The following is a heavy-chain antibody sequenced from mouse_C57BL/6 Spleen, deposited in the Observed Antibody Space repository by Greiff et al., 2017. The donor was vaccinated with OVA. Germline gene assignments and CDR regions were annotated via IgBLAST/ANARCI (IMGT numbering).Heavy chain of an antibody. D-gene: IGHD2-4*01. J-gene: IGHJ3*01. V-gene: IGHV1-59*01. Sequence: VQLQQPGAELVRPGTSVKLSCKASGYTFTSYWMHWVKQRPGQGLEWIGVIDPSDSYTNYNQKFKGKATLTVDTSSSTAYMQLSSLTSEDSAVYYCARRNDYDPWFAYWGQGTLATVSA. CDR2: IDPSDSYT. CDR3: ARRNDYDPWFAY. CDR1: GYTFTSYW.